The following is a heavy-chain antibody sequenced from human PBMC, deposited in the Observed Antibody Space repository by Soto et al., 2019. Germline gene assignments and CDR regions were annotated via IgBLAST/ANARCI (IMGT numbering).Heavy chain of an antibody. CDR2: ISSSSGYI. CDR3: ARFRSYSYGQGYRMDV. J-gene: IGHJ6*02. Sequence: EVQLVESGGGLVKPGGSLRLSCAASGFTFSTYSMNWVRQAPGKGLEWVSSISSSSGYIYYADSVKGRFTISRDDAKNSLSLQMNSLRAEDTAVYYCARFRSYSYGQGYRMDVWGQGTTVTVSS. D-gene: IGHD5-18*01. V-gene: IGHV3-21*01. CDR1: GFTFSTYS.